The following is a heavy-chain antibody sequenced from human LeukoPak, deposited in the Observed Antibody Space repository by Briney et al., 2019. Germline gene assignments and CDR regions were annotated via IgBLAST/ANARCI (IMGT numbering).Heavy chain of an antibody. CDR1: GFTFSSYG. V-gene: IGHV3-30*18. CDR2: ISYDGSNK. Sequence: GGSLRLSCAASGFTFSSYGMPWVRQAPGKGLEWVAVISYDGSNKYYADSVKGRFTISRDNSKNTLYLQMNSLRAEDTAVYYCAKGYNNWNQWTELPSGVDYWGQGTLVTVSS. CDR3: AKGYNNWNQWTELPSGVDY. D-gene: IGHD1-20*01. J-gene: IGHJ4*02.